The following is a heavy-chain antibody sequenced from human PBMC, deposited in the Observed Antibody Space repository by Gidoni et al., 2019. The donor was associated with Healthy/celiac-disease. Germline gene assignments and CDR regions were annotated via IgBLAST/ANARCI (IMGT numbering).Heavy chain of an antibody. CDR3: ARTQYCSGGSCYAAFDI. V-gene: IGHV3-21*01. D-gene: IGHD2-15*01. CDR2: ISSSSSYI. Sequence: EVQLVESGGGLVKPGGSLRLSCAASGFTFRSHSMNWVRQAPGKGLEWVSSISSSSSYIYYADSVNGRFTISRDNAKNSLYLQMNSLRAEDTAVYYCARTQYCSGGSCYAAFDIWGQGTMVTVSS. CDR1: GFTFRSHS. J-gene: IGHJ3*02.